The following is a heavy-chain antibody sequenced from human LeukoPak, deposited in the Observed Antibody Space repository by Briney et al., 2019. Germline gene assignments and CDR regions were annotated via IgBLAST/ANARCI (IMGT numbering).Heavy chain of an antibody. J-gene: IGHJ6*02. Sequence: GGSLRLSCAASGFTFSSYWMSWVRQAPGKGLEWVANIKQDGSENYYVDSVKGRFTISRDNAKNSLYLQMNSLRAEDTAVYYCARMESWELPVSATKYYYGMDVWGQGTTVTVSS. CDR2: IKQDGSEN. CDR3: ARMESWELPVSATKYYYGMDV. D-gene: IGHD1-26*01. V-gene: IGHV3-7*01. CDR1: GFTFSSYW.